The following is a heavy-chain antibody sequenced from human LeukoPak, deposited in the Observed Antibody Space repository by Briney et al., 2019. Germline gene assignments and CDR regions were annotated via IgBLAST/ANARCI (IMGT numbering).Heavy chain of an antibody. J-gene: IGHJ6*03. Sequence: GASVKVSCKVSGYTLTELSMHWVRQAPGKGLEWMGGFDPEDGEAIYAQKFQGRVTMTEDTSTDTAYMELSSLRSEDTAVYYCAAEESYYDFWSGYPDVTYYMDVWGKGTTVTVSS. V-gene: IGHV1-24*01. D-gene: IGHD3-3*01. CDR3: AAEESYYDFWSGYPDVTYYMDV. CDR2: FDPEDGEA. CDR1: GYTLTELS.